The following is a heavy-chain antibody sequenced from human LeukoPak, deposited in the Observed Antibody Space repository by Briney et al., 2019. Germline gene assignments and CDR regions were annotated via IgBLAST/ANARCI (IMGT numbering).Heavy chain of an antibody. CDR3: AREGDYVWGSYRWRYDAFDI. V-gene: IGHV4-38-2*02. CDR1: GYSISSGYY. Sequence: SETLSLTCAVSGYSISSGYYWGWIRQPPGKGLEWIESIYHSGSTYYNPSLKSRVTISVDTSKNQFSLKLSSVTAADTAVYYCAREGDYVWGSYRWRYDAFDIWGQGTMVTVSS. J-gene: IGHJ3*02. CDR2: IYHSGST. D-gene: IGHD3-16*02.